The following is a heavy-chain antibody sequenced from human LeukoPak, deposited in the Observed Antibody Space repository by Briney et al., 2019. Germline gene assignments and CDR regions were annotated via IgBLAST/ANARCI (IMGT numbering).Heavy chain of an antibody. J-gene: IGHJ4*02. D-gene: IGHD2-2*01. CDR3: ARGHGYCSSTSCNYYFDY. CDR1: GGSFSGYY. Sequence: SETLSLTCAVYGGSFSGYYWSWIRQPPGKGLEWIGEINHSGSTNYNPSLKSRVTISVDTSKNQFSLKLSSVTAVDTAVYYCARGHGYCSSTSCNYYFDYWGQGTLVTVSS. V-gene: IGHV4-34*01. CDR2: INHSGST.